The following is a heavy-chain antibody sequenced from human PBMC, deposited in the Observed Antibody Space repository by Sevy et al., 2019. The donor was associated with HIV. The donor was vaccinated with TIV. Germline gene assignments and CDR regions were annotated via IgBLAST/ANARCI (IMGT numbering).Heavy chain of an antibody. Sequence: SETLSLTCTVSGDSINNGDYYWSWIRQHPGKDLEWIGKIYYTGTTYYNPSLKSRVRISVERSENTLSLSLRSVTAADTAVYYCARTTVTTLAAARNNWFDPWGQGTLVTVSS. V-gene: IGHV4-31*03. D-gene: IGHD4-4*01. CDR2: IYYTGTT. CDR3: ARTTVTTLAAARNNWFDP. J-gene: IGHJ5*02. CDR1: GDSINNGDYY.